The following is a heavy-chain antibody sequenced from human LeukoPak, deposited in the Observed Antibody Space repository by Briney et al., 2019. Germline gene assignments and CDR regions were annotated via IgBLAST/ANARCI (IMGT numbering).Heavy chain of an antibody. Sequence: PGRSLRLSCAASGFTFSSYGMHWVRQAPGKGLEWVAVISYDGSNKYYADSVKGRFTISRDNSKNTLYLQMNSLRAEDTAVYYCAKDKRRSITMIGEDDYWGQGTLVTVSS. CDR3: AKDKRRSITMIGEDDY. V-gene: IGHV3-30*18. D-gene: IGHD3-22*01. CDR2: ISYDGSNK. CDR1: GFTFSSYG. J-gene: IGHJ4*02.